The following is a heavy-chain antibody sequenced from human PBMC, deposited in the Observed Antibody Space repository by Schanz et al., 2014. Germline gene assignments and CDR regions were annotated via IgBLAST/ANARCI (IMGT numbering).Heavy chain of an antibody. CDR3: ARKVVATIGGYYDN. CDR2: MNESHSTI. J-gene: IGHJ4*02. D-gene: IGHD5-12*01. V-gene: IGHV3-23*04. CDR1: GFTFSSYS. Sequence: EVQLVESGGGLVQPGGSLRLSCTASGFTFSSYSMNWVRQARGKGLEWVSAMNESHSTIYYADSVRGRFTISRDNAENTLFLQMNSLRAEDTAVYYCARKVVATIGGYYDNWGQGTLDTVSS.